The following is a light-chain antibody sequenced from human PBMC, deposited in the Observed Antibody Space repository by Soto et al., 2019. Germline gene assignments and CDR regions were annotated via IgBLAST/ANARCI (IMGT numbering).Light chain of an antibody. CDR1: QRIDTW. CDR3: QEYRNNYGT. J-gene: IGKJ1*01. Sequence: DIQMTQSPATLAASVGDRVIITCRASQRIDTWLAWYQQKPGKAPNLLIYKASRLQSGVPSRFSGSGSGTEFTLTISSLQPEDFATYYCQEYRNNYGTFGQGTKVDIK. V-gene: IGKV1-5*03. CDR2: KAS.